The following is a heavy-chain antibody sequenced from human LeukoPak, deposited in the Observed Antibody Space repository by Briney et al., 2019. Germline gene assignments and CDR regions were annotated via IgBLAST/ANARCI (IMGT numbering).Heavy chain of an antibody. CDR1: GGSISSGGYS. CDR2: IYHSGST. J-gene: IGHJ6*02. V-gene: IGHV4-30-2*01. Sequence: SETLSLTCAVSGGSISSGGYSWSWIRQPPGKGLEWIGYIYHSGSTYYNPSLKSRVTISVDRSKNQFSLKPSSVTAADTAVYYCARAPYYYGMDVWGQGTTVTVSS. CDR3: ARAPYYYGMDV.